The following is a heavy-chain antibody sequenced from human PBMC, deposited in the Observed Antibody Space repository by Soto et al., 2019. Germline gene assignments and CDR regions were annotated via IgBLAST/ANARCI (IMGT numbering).Heavy chain of an antibody. V-gene: IGHV4-34*01. Sequence: SETLSLTCAVYGGTFSGYYWSLIRQPPGKGLEWIGEINHSGSTNYNPSLKSRVTISVDTSKNQFSLKLSSVTAADTAVYYCASSSGYDTSGFHYWGQGTLVTVSS. J-gene: IGHJ4*02. CDR1: GGTFSGYY. CDR2: INHSGST. CDR3: ASSSGYDTSGFHY. D-gene: IGHD3-22*01.